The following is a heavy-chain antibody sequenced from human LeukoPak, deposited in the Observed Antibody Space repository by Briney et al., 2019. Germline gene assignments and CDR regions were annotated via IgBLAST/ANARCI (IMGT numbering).Heavy chain of an antibody. CDR1: GFTFNNYA. V-gene: IGHV3-23*01. D-gene: IGHD3-22*01. CDR3: AKDGIGGIYYDSSGYFDN. J-gene: IGHJ4*02. Sequence: PGGSLRLSCAASGFTFNNYAMSWGRQAPGKGLEWVSAISGSGGSTYYADPLKGRLTISRDNSKNTLYLQMNSLRAEDTALYYCAKDGIGGIYYDSSGYFDNWGQGTLVTVSS. CDR2: ISGSGGST.